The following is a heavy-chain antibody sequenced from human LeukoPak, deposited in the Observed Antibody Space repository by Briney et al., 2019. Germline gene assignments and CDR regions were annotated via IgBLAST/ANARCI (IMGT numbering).Heavy chain of an antibody. Sequence: GESLKISCKASGSMFTSYWIGCVRQMPEKGLEWMGIIYPGDSDSSYSPSFQGHVTISADKTISTAYLQWSSLKAADNAMYYCARGDFTAAIYAFDLWGQGTMVTVSS. CDR3: ARGDFTAAIYAFDL. CDR1: GSMFTSYW. J-gene: IGHJ3*01. V-gene: IGHV5-51*01. CDR2: IYPGDSDS. D-gene: IGHD2-2*02.